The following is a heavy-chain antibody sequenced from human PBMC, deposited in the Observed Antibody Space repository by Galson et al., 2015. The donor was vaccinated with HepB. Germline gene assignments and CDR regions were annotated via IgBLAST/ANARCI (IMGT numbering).Heavy chain of an antibody. D-gene: IGHD2-21*01. CDR3: ASNGGDYNDF. CDR2: ISSGTTTI. Sequence: SLRLSCAASTFIFRTYSMNWVRQAPGKGLEWVSYISSGTTTIYYVDSVKGRFTISRDNAKNSLYLQMNSLRVEDTAVYYCASNGGDYNDFWGQGTLVTVSS. V-gene: IGHV3-48*04. J-gene: IGHJ4*02. CDR1: TFIFRTYS.